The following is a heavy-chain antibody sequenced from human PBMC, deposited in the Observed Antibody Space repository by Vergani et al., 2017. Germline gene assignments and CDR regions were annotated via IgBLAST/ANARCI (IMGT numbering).Heavy chain of an antibody. CDR2: INWNSDSI. D-gene: IGHD6-13*01. V-gene: IGHV3-9*01. Sequence: EVQLVESGGGLVQPGRSLRLSCAASGFTFDDYAMHWVRQAPGKGLEWVSGINWNSDSIAYADSVKGRFTISRDNAKNSVYLQMTSLRADDTALYYCVKDIAASGNYWYFDLWGRGTLVTVSS. CDR3: VKDIAASGNYWYFDL. CDR1: GFTFDDYA. J-gene: IGHJ2*01.